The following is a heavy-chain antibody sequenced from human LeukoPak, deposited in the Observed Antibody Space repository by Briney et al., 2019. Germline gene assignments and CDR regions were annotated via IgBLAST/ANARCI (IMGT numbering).Heavy chain of an antibody. CDR1: GYNFTSYW. CDR2: IYPGDSDT. CDR3: ARHRTVAAAGLGAYDI. J-gene: IGHJ3*02. V-gene: IGHV5-51*01. Sequence: GESLKISCKGSGYNFTSYWIGWVRQMPGKGLEWMGIIYPGDSDTRYSPSFQGQVSISADKPISTAYLQWSSLKASDTAMYYCARHRTVAAAGLGAYDIWGQGTMVTVSS. D-gene: IGHD6-13*01.